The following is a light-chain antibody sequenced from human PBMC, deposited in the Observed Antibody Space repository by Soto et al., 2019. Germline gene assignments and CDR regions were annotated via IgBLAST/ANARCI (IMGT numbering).Light chain of an antibody. V-gene: IGKV3-20*01. CDR1: QSISSRS. Sequence: EIVLTQSPGTLSLSPGERATLSCRASQSISSRSLAWYQQKPGQGPRVLIYGASTRATDIPDRFSGSGSGTDFTLTISRLEPEAIAVYYCHQYGSSPRTFGQGTKV. CDR2: GAS. J-gene: IGKJ1*01. CDR3: HQYGSSPRT.